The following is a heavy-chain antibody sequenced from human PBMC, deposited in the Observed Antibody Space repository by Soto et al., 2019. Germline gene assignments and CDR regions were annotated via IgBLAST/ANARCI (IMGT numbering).Heavy chain of an antibody. Sequence: QVQLVESGGGVVQPGRSLRLSCAASGFTFSSYGMHWVRQAPGKGLEWVAVISYDGSNTYYADSVKGRFTISRDNSKNTLYLQMNSLRAEDTAVYYCATSAVAGGDYWGQGTLVIVSS. CDR3: ATSAVAGGDY. V-gene: IGHV3-30*03. CDR1: GFTFSSYG. CDR2: ISYDGSNT. D-gene: IGHD6-19*01. J-gene: IGHJ4*02.